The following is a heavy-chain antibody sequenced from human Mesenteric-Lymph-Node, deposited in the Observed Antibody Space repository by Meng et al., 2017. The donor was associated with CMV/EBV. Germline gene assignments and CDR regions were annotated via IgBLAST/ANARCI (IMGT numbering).Heavy chain of an antibody. CDR3: ARVSIVVVPAAANWFDP. CDR1: GYTFSDYC. Sequence: ASVKVSCKASGYTFSDYCMHCVRQAPGQGLERMGWINPNRGGTKYAQKFQGRVTMTRDTSISTAYMELSRLRSDDTAVYYCARVSIVVVPAAANWFDPWGQGTLVTVSS. J-gene: IGHJ5*02. V-gene: IGHV1-2*02. CDR2: INPNRGGT. D-gene: IGHD2-2*01.